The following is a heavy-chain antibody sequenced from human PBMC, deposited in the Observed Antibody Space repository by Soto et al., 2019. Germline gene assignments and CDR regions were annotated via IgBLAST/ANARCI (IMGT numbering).Heavy chain of an antibody. J-gene: IGHJ5*02. D-gene: IGHD2-15*01. V-gene: IGHV1-69*01. CDR2: IIPIFGTA. Sequence: QVQLVQSGAEVKKPGSSVKVSCKASGGTFSSYAISWVRQAPGQGLEWMGGIIPIFGTANYAQKFQRRVTITADESTSTAYMELSSLRSEDTAVYYCARDLDCSGGSCYGWFDPWGQGTLVTVSS. CDR1: GGTFSSYA. CDR3: ARDLDCSGGSCYGWFDP.